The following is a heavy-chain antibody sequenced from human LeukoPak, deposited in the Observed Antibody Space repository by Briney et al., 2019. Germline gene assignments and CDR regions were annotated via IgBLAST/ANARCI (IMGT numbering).Heavy chain of an antibody. J-gene: IGHJ4*02. CDR2: ISSTSSYI. CDR1: GFSFSSHS. V-gene: IGHV3-21*06. CDR3: ARDLGVRSRPYSDY. D-gene: IGHD6-6*01. Sequence: PGGSLRLSCAASGFSFSSHSMNWVRQAPGKGLEWVSSISSTSSYIYYADSVKGRFTISRDNAKNSLYLQMNSLRGEDTAVYYCARDLGVRSRPYSDYWGQGTLVTVFS.